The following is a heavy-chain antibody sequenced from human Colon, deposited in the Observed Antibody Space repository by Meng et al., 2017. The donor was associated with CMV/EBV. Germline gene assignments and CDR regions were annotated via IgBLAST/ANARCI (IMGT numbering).Heavy chain of an antibody. V-gene: IGHV3-21*01. CDR2: ISISNSYI. CDR1: GFNLNTYS. CDR3: ARGGSRSYFFDN. J-gene: IGHJ4*02. Sequence: SCAASGFNLNTYSMKWLRQAPGRGLEWVASISISNSYIYYADSVKGRFTISRDNANNSSSLHMNSLRAEDTAIYYCARGGSRSYFFDNWGQGTLVTVSS. D-gene: IGHD3-10*01.